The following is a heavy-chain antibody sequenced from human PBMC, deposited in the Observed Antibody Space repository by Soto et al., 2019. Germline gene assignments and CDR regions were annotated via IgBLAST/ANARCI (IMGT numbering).Heavy chain of an antibody. D-gene: IGHD3-10*01. CDR1: GGTFSSYA. V-gene: IGHV1-69*13. CDR3: AREQTQFARPDYGMDV. J-gene: IGHJ6*02. Sequence: SVKVSCKASGGTFSSYAISWVRQAPGQGLEXXXXXXXXXXXXXXXXXXXXXXXITAAESTSTAYMEMRSLRSEATAVYYCAREQTQFARPDYGMDVWGQGTTVTVSS. CDR2: XXXXXXXX.